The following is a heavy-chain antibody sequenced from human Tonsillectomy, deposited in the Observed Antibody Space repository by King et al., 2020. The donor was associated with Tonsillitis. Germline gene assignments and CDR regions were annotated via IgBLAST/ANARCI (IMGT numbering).Heavy chain of an antibody. CDR1: GFTFSSYG. Sequence: VQLAESGGGVVQPGGSLRLSCAASGFTFSSYGMHWVRQAPGKGLEWVAFIRYDGSNKYYADSVKGRFTISRDNSKNTLYLQMNSLRAEDTAVYYCAKDRTLLSYGYGEGGDYWGQGTLVTVSS. CDR2: IRYDGSNK. V-gene: IGHV3-30*02. D-gene: IGHD5-18*01. CDR3: AKDRTLLSYGYGEGGDY. J-gene: IGHJ4*02.